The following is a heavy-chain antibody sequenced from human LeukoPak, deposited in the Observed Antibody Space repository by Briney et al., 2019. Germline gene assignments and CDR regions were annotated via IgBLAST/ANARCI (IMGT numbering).Heavy chain of an antibody. CDR3: ARDDFYFDY. CDR1: GFTFSSYW. D-gene: IGHD3-3*01. CDR2: MGYDGSKI. Sequence: PGGSLRLSCAASGFTFSSYWMSWVRQAPGKGLEWVAFMGYDGSKIFYADSVKGRFTISRDNSKNTLHLQMNSLRPEDTAIYYCARDDFYFDYWGQGTLVTVSS. J-gene: IGHJ4*02. V-gene: IGHV3-30*02.